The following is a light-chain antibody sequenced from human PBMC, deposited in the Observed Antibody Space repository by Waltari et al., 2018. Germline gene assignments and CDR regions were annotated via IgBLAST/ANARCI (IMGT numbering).Light chain of an antibody. CDR1: QSVLYSSNNKNY. Sequence: IVMTQSPDSLAVSLGERATINCKSSQSVLYSSNNKNYLAWYQQKTGQPPTLLIYWASPRPSGVPDRFSGSGSGTDFTLTISSLQAEDVAVYYCQQYYATPPWTFGQGTKVEIK. CDR2: WAS. J-gene: IGKJ1*01. CDR3: QQYYATPPWT. V-gene: IGKV4-1*01.